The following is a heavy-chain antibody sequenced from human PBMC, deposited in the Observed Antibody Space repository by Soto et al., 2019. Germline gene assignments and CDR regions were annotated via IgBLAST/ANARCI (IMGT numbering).Heavy chain of an antibody. CDR1: GFTFSSYS. Sequence: EVQLVESGGGLVQPGGSLRLSCAASGFTFSSYSMNWVRQAPGKGLEWVSYISSSSSTIYYADSVKGRFTISRDNAKNSLYLQMNSLRDEDTAVYYCARRPRAVTTLYYFDYWGQGTLVTVSS. J-gene: IGHJ4*02. V-gene: IGHV3-48*02. CDR2: ISSSSSTI. CDR3: ARRPRAVTTLYYFDY. D-gene: IGHD4-17*01.